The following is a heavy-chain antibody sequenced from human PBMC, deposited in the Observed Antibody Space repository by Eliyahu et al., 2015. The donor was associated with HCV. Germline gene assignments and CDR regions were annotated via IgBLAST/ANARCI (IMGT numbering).Heavy chain of an antibody. D-gene: IGHD3-22*01. CDR3: AKKYYYGSRGYYSFDF. J-gene: IGHJ4*02. CDR1: STYA. Sequence: STYAMDWVRQAPGKGLEWVSGSGRGGDTKYADSVKGRFTISRDNTKNTLYLQMNSLRAEDTAVYYCAKKYYYGSRGYYSFDFWGQGTLVTVSS. CDR2: SGRGGDT. V-gene: IGHV3-23*01.